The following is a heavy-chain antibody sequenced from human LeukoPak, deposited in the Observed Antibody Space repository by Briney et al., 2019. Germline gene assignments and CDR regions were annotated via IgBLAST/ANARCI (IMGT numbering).Heavy chain of an antibody. J-gene: IGHJ6*02. D-gene: IGHD4-17*01. CDR2: IYYSGST. V-gene: IGHV4-30-4*01. Sequence: PSETLPLTCTVSGGSISSGDYYWSWIRQPPGKGLEWIGYIYYSGSTYYSPSLKSRVTISVDTSKNQFSLKLSSMTAADTAVYYCARDRRSYRFYGMDVWGQGTTVTVSS. CDR3: ARDRRSYRFYGMDV. CDR1: GGSISSGDYY.